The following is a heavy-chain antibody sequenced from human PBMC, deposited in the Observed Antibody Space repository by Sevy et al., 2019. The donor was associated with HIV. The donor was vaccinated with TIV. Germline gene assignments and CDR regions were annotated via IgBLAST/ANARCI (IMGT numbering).Heavy chain of an antibody. CDR3: ARDCSSTTCLWGLDV. CDR2: IKRDGSEK. J-gene: IGHJ6*02. V-gene: IGHV3-7*03. D-gene: IGHD2-2*01. CDR1: GFSFSTYW. Sequence: GGSLRLSCAASGFSFSTYWMTWVRQAPGKGLEWVAHIKRDGSEKYYVDSVKGRFSISRDNPKNSLYLQMNSLRAEDTAVYYCARDCSSTTCLWGLDVWGQGTTVTVSS.